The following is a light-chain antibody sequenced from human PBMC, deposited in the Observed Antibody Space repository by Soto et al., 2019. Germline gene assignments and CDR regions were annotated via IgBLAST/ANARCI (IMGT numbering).Light chain of an antibody. CDR2: STN. CDR1: SGSVSTSYY. Sequence: QTVVTQEPSFSVSPGGTVTLTCGLSSGSVSTSYYPSWYQQTPGQAPRTLIYSTNTRSSGVPDRFSGSILGNKAALTITGAQADDESDCYCVLYMGSGISVFGTGTKLTVL. CDR3: VLYMGSGISV. V-gene: IGLV8-61*01. J-gene: IGLJ1*01.